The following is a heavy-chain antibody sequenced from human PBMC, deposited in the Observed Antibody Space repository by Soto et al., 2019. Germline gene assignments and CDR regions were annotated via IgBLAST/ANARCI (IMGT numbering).Heavy chain of an antibody. D-gene: IGHD4-17*01. CDR2: ISNGGST. J-gene: IGHJ6*03. Sequence: SETLSLTCTVSGGSISSSSYYWGWIRQPPGKGLEWVASISNGGSTYYNPSLESRVTISVDTSKNQFSLKLSSVTAADTAVYYCASPPTTVTTRYYYYMDVWGKGTTVTVSS. CDR3: ASPPTTVTTRYYYYMDV. CDR1: GGSISSSSYY. V-gene: IGHV4-39*01.